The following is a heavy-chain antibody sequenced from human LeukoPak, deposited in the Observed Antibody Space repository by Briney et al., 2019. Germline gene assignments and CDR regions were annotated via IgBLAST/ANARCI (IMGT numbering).Heavy chain of an antibody. CDR2: INHSGST. CDR1: GGSFSGYY. Sequence: SETLSLTCAVYGGSFSGYYWSWIRQPPGKGLEWIGEINHSGSTSYNPSLKSRVTISVDTSKNQFSLKLSSVTAADTAVYYCASTGYSSGHDAFDIWGQGTMVTVSS. CDR3: ASTGYSSGHDAFDI. J-gene: IGHJ3*02. D-gene: IGHD6-19*01. V-gene: IGHV4-34*01.